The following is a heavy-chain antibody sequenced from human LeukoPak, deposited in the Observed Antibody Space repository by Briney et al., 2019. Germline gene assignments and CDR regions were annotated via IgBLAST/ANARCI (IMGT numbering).Heavy chain of an antibody. Sequence: PSETLCLTCSVSGYSISSGYYWGWIRQPPGKGLEWIGSSNHSGSSYYNPSLKSRVTILVDTSRNQFSLKLTSVTVADTAVYYCAKDTYDSRGYYPWDHWGQGTLVTVSS. V-gene: IGHV4-38-2*02. CDR3: AKDTYDSRGYYPWDH. CDR2: SNHSGSS. D-gene: IGHD3-22*01. J-gene: IGHJ4*02. CDR1: GYSISSGYY.